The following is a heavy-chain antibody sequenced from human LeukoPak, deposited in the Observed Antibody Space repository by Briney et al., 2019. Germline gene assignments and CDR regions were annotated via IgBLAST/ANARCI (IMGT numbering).Heavy chain of an antibody. J-gene: IGHJ5*02. CDR1: GGSFSGYY. V-gene: IGHV4-34*01. CDR2: INHSGST. CDR3: ARGNPYDFWSGYYINWFDP. Sequence: SETLSLTCAVYGGSFSGYYWSWIRQPPGKGLEWIGEINHSGSTNYNPSLKSRVTISVDTSKNQFSLKLSSVTAADTAVYYCARGNPYDFWSGYYINWFDPWGQGTLVTVSS. D-gene: IGHD3-3*01.